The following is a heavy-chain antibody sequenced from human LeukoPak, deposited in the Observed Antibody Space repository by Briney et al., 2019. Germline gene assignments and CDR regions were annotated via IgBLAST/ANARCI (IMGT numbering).Heavy chain of an antibody. CDR3: AKVLTWIQLWTFDY. CDR2: ISGSGGST. Sequence: GGSLRLSCAASGFTFSSYAMSWVRQAPGKGLEWVPAISGSGGSTYYADSVKGRFTISRDNSKNTLYLQMNSLRAEDTAVYYCAKVLTWIQLWTFDYWGQGTLVTVSS. CDR1: GFTFSSYA. V-gene: IGHV3-23*01. D-gene: IGHD5-18*01. J-gene: IGHJ4*02.